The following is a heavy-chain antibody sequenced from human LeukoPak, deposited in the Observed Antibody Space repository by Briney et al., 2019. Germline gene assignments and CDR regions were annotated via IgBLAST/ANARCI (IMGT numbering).Heavy chain of an antibody. Sequence: SVKVSCKASGGTFSSYAISWVRQAPGQGLEWMGGIIPIFGTANYAQKFQGRLTITADESTSTAYMELSSLRAEDTAVYYCARDLLGSHTGYSSGAWDYWGQGTQVTVSS. V-gene: IGHV1-69*13. CDR1: GGTFSSYA. J-gene: IGHJ4*02. CDR3: ARDLLGSHTGYSSGAWDY. D-gene: IGHD3-9*01. CDR2: IIPIFGTA.